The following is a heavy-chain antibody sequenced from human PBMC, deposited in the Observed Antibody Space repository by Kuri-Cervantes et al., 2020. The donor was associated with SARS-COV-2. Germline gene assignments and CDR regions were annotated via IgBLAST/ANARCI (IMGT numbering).Heavy chain of an antibody. Sequence: ETLSLTCVASGFTFSSYWMHWVRQAPGKGLVWVSRLTNDGSDAIFADSVKGRFTISRDNAKNMLYLYMNSLRADDKAAYYCARDSMTTRDFDYWDQGTLVTVSS. CDR1: GFTFSSYW. V-gene: IGHV3-74*01. J-gene: IGHJ4*02. CDR2: LTNDGSDA. CDR3: ARDSMTTRDFDY. D-gene: IGHD4-11*01.